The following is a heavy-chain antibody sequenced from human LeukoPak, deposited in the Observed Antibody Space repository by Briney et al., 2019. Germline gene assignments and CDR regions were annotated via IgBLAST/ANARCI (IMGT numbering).Heavy chain of an antibody. CDR1: GGSISSYY. D-gene: IGHD4-23*01. CDR3: ARMTTVAIGAFDI. V-gene: IGHV4-59*08. J-gene: IGHJ4*02. Sequence: KPSETLSLTCTVSGGSISSYYWSWIRQPPGKGLEWIGYIYYSGSTNYNPSLKSRVTISVDTSKNQFSLKLSSVTAADTAVYYCARMTTVAIGAFDIWGQGTLVTVSS. CDR2: IYYSGST.